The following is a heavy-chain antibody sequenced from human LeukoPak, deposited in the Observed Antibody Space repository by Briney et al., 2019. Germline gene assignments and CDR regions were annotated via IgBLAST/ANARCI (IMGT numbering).Heavy chain of an antibody. J-gene: IGHJ4*02. D-gene: IGHD1-26*01. V-gene: IGHV3-72*01. CDR2: IGNKANGYTT. CDR3: ARGRDRGSHFGC. CDR1: EFTFSDHY. Sequence: GGSLRLSCVASEFTFSDHYMDWVRQAPAKGLEWVGRIGNKANGYTTDYAASVKGRFTISRDDSKNSLYMQMNSLETEDTAVYYCARGRDRGSHFGCWGQGTLVTVSS.